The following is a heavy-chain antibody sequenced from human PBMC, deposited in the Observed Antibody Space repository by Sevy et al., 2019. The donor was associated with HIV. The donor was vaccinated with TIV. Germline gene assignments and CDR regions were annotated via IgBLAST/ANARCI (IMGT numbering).Heavy chain of an antibody. Sequence: ASVKVSCKASGYTFSSYGISWVRQAPGQGLEWMGWISDYNGYTNYAHKFQGRVTMSTETSTRTAYMELRSLRSDDTAVYFWAGEGYYYRSGTYRPPNYYGMDVWGQGTAVTVSS. CDR2: ISDYNGYT. J-gene: IGHJ6*02. CDR1: GYTFSSYG. V-gene: IGHV1-18*01. D-gene: IGHD3-10*01. CDR3: AGEGYYYRSGTYRPPNYYGMDV.